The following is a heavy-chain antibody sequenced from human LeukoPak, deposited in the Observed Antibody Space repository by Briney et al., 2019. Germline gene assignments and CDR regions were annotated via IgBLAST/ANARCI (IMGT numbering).Heavy chain of an antibody. Sequence: RASVKVSCKGSGYTFTSYGISWVRPAPGQGLEWMGWISAYNGNKNYRQKLQGRVTMTTDTSTSTAYMELRSLRSDDTAVYYCARFSPYSSSWSRFFDYWGQGTLVTVSS. V-gene: IGHV1-18*01. CDR2: ISAYNGNK. CDR3: ARFSPYSSSWSRFFDY. J-gene: IGHJ4*02. CDR1: GYTFTSYG. D-gene: IGHD6-13*01.